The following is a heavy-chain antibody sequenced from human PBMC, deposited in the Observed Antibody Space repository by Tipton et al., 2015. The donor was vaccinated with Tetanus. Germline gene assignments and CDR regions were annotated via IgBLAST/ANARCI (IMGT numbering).Heavy chain of an antibody. Sequence: QLVQSGAEVKKPGASVKVPCKASGYTFTRYGVTWVRQAPGQGPERMGWISGYKGNTNTAPNFQGRGTMTTDTTTNTPYMELRSLRSDATALYFCSGDYFVCRINYYFNYCGQGSQVSVFS. CDR1: GYTFTRYG. J-gene: IGHJ4*02. CDR2: ISGYKGNT. V-gene: IGHV1-18*01. CDR3: SGDYFVCRINYYFNY. D-gene: IGHD3-10*02.